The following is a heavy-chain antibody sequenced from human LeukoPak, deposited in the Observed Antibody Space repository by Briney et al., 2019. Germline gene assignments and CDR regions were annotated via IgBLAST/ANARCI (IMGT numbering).Heavy chain of an antibody. CDR3: ARGFGYGGNSNY. CDR2: FSYSGST. CDR1: GGSITSYY. V-gene: IGHV4-59*01. J-gene: IGHJ4*02. Sequence: PSETLSLTCTVSGGSITSYYWSWIRQPPGKGLGWIGYFSYSGSTNYNPSLKSRVTISVDTSKNQFSLKLISVTAADTAVYYCARGFGYGGNSNYWGQGTLVTVSS. D-gene: IGHD4-23*01.